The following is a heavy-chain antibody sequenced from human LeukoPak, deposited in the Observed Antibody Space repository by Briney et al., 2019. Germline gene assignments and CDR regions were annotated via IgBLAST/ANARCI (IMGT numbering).Heavy chain of an antibody. CDR2: ISGSGGST. D-gene: IGHD4-17*01. Sequence: GGSLRLSCAASGFTFSRYDMSWVRQAPRKGLEWVSAISGSGGSTYYADSVKGRFTISRDDSKNTLYLLMNSLRAADTAVYYCAKEDTLTTVYFHYWGQGTLVTVSS. J-gene: IGHJ4*02. CDR3: AKEDTLTTVYFHY. V-gene: IGHV3-23*01. CDR1: GFTFSRYD.